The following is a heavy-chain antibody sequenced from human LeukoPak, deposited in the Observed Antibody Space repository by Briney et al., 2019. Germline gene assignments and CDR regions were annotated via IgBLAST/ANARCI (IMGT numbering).Heavy chain of an antibody. Sequence: ASVKVSCKASGYTFTNYGISWVRQAPGQGLEWMGWISAYNGNTNYAQKLQGRVTMTTDTSTSTAYMELRSLRSDDTAVYYCARDYLIPYCGGDCYSRGDFDYWGQGTLVTVSS. J-gene: IGHJ4*02. CDR2: ISAYNGNT. CDR1: GYTFTNYG. V-gene: IGHV1-18*01. CDR3: ARDYLIPYCGGDCYSRGDFDY. D-gene: IGHD2-21*02.